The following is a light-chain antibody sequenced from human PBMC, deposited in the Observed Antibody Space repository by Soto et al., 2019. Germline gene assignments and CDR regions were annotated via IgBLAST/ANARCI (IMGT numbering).Light chain of an antibody. CDR3: NSYTTSSTFV. CDR2: GNS. Sequence: QSVLTQPPSVSGAPGQRVTISCTGSSSNIGAPYDVHWYQHLPGTAPKLLIYGNSNRPSGVPDRFSGSKSGNTASLTISGLQVEDEADYYCNSYTTSSTFVFGTGTKLTVL. J-gene: IGLJ1*01. V-gene: IGLV1-40*01. CDR1: SSNIGAPYD.